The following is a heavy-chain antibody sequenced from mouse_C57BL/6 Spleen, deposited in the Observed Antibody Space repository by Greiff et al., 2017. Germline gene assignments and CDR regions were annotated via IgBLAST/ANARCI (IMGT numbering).Heavy chain of an antibody. J-gene: IGHJ4*01. CDR2: IWTGGGT. CDR3: AAHYYGSRRGYAMDY. CDR1: GFSLTSYA. D-gene: IGHD1-1*01. Sequence: QVQLKESGPGLVAPSQSLSITCTASGFSLTSYAISWVRQPPGKGLEWLGVIWTGGGTNYNSALKSRLSISKDNSKSQVFLKMYSLQTDDTARYYCAAHYYGSRRGYAMDYWGQGTSVTVSS. V-gene: IGHV2-9-1*01.